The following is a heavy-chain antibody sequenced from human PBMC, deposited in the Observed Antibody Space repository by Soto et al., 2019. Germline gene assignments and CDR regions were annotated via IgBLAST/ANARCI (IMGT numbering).Heavy chain of an antibody. V-gene: IGHV1-3*01. Sequence: QVQLVQSGAEVKKPGASVKVSCKASGYTFTSYAMHWVRQAPGQRLEWMGWINAGNGNTKYSHNFQGRVTIARDTSASTAYMVLSSLRSEDTAVYYCAGEPGYYYDSSGYFPLDYWGKGTLVTVSS. J-gene: IGHJ4*02. D-gene: IGHD3-22*01. CDR1: GYTFTSYA. CDR3: AGEPGYYYDSSGYFPLDY. CDR2: INAGNGNT.